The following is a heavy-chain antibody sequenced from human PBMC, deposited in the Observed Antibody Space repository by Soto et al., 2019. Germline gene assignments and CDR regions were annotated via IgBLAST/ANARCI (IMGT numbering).Heavy chain of an antibody. Sequence: GASVKVSCKASGGTFSSYTISWVRQAPGQGLEWMGRIIPILGIANYAQKFQGRVTITADKSTSTAYMELSSLRSEDTAVYYCARMPNIVVVVAATHDAIDIWGQGTMVTLS. CDR1: GGTFSSYT. CDR3: ARMPNIVVVVAATHDAIDI. CDR2: IIPILGIA. V-gene: IGHV1-69*02. D-gene: IGHD2-15*01. J-gene: IGHJ3*02.